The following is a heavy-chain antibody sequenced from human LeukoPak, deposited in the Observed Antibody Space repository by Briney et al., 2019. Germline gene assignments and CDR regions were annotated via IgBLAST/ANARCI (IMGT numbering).Heavy chain of an antibody. D-gene: IGHD6-19*01. CDR1: GFTFTTYT. CDR2: INGDGRNT. CDR3: AKTSGWQNYFYYGMDV. V-gene: IGHV3-64*04. J-gene: IGHJ6*02. Sequence: GGSLRLSCSASGFTFTTYTVYWVRQAPGKGLEYVSVINGDGRNTYYADSVKGRFTISRDNSKNTLYLQMNSLRAEDTAVYYCAKTSGWQNYFYYGMDVWGQGTTVTVSS.